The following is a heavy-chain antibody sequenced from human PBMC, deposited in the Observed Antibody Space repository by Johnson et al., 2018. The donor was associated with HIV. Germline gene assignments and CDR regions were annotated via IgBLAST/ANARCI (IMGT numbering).Heavy chain of an antibody. Sequence: VQLVESGGGLVQPGGSLRLSCAASGFTFSSYDMHWVRQATGKGLEWVSAIGTAGDTYYPGSVKGRFTISRDNAKNSLYLQMNSLRAEDTALYYCARDGTTGPSGDAFDIWGQGTMVTVSS. CDR1: GFTFSSYD. D-gene: IGHD4-17*01. V-gene: IGHV3-13*01. CDR3: ARDGTTGPSGDAFDI. CDR2: IGTAGDT. J-gene: IGHJ3*02.